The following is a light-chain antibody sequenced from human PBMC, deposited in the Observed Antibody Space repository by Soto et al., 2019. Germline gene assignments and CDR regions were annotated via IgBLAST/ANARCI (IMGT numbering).Light chain of an antibody. V-gene: IGKV1-39*01. J-gene: IGKJ3*01. Sequence: TQVNQSPSALSAPVENRVTIHCRAIQGITNYLAWYQQKPGKVPKLLIYAASTLQSGVPSRFSGSGSGTDFTLTISSLQPEDFATYYCQQSYSTPPEGPFGPGTKVDI. CDR1: QGITNY. CDR3: QQSYSTPPEGP. CDR2: AAS.